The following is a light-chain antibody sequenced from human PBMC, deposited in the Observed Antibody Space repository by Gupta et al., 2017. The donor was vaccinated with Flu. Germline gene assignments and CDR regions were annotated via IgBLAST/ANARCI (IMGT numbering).Light chain of an antibody. CDR1: QSVRGTS. CDR3: HQYGSRPPLT. Sequence: TLSLSPGEGASLSCRARQSVRGTSLACYQQKPGQDARLLLYGASSRVTSIPDRFIGTGYEAEFNLTIIRLQHEDFGVYYCHQYGSRPPLTFGGGTKVEIK. V-gene: IGKV3-20*01. CDR2: GAS. J-gene: IGKJ4*01.